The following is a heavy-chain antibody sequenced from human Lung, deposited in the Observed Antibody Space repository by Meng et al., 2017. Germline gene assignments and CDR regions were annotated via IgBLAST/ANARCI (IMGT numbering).Heavy chain of an antibody. J-gene: IGHJ3*02. Sequence: SETLSLTCTVSGGSISSGGYYWSWIRQHPGKGLEWIGYIYYSGSTYYNPSLKSRVTISVDTSKNQFSLKLSSVTAADTAVYYCARFEVPYCGGDCYSSAPLDAFDIWGQGKRVT. CDR3: ARFEVPYCGGDCYSSAPLDAFDI. V-gene: IGHV4-31*03. CDR1: GGSISSGGYY. CDR2: IYYSGST. D-gene: IGHD2-21*02.